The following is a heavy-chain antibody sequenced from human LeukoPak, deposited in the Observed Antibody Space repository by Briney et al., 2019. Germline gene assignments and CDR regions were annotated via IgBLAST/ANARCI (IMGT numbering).Heavy chain of an antibody. Sequence: TSETLSLTCAVYGVSFSGYYWSWIRQPPGKGLEWIGEINHSGSTNYNPSLKSRVTISVDTSKNQFSLKLSSVTAADTAVYYCARGHSAIAARPGWFDPWGQGTLVTVSS. D-gene: IGHD6-6*01. CDR1: GVSFSGYY. CDR2: INHSGST. V-gene: IGHV4-34*01. J-gene: IGHJ5*02. CDR3: ARGHSAIAARPGWFDP.